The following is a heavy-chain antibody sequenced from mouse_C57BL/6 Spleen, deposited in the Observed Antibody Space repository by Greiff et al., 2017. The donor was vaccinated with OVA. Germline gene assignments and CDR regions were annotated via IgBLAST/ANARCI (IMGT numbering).Heavy chain of an antibody. Sequence: QVQLQQPGAELVKPGASVKLSCKASGYTFTSYWMHWVKQRPGQGLAWIGMIHPNSGSTNYNEKFKSKATLTVDKSSSTAYMQLSSLTSEDSAVYYCARAGYGYFDVWGTGTTVTVSS. CDR1: GYTFTSYW. CDR3: ARAGYGYFDV. J-gene: IGHJ1*03. V-gene: IGHV1-64*01. CDR2: IHPNSGST.